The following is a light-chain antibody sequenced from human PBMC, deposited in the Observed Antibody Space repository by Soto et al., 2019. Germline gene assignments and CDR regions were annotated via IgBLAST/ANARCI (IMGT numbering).Light chain of an antibody. V-gene: IGLV2-14*01. CDR3: SSYTTITTLYV. CDR1: SSDVGSYNY. J-gene: IGLJ1*01. CDR2: DVC. Sequence: QTVLTPPASLICTPRRPLTISCTGTSSDVGSYNYVSWYRLLPGKAPELIRYDVCNHPSGVTNRLYVNKLGDTASLIIYGLQAEEETDYYCSSYTTITTLYVFGTGTKVTVL.